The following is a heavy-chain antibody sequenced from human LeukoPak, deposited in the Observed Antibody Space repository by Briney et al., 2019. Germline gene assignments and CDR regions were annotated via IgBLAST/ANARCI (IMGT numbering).Heavy chain of an antibody. CDR2: INPSGGRT. Sequence: ASVKVSCKASGYTFTSYGISWVRQAPGQGLEWMAIINPSGGRTTYAQKFQGRVTMTRDMSTSTVYMELSSLRSEDTAVYYCARDPYDRSGYLDYWGQGTLVTVSS. V-gene: IGHV1-46*01. D-gene: IGHD3-22*01. CDR3: ARDPYDRSGYLDY. CDR1: GYTFTSYG. J-gene: IGHJ4*02.